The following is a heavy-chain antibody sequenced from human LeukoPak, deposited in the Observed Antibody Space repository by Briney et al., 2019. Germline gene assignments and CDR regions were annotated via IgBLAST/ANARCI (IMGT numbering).Heavy chain of an antibody. J-gene: IGHJ5*02. CDR3: ARHLGRITANWFDP. CDR2: IYYSGST. CDR1: GGSISSSSYY. Sequence: SETLSLTCTVSGGSISSSSYYWGWIRQPPGKGLEWIGSIYYSGSTYYNPSLKSRVTISVDTSKNQFALKLSSVTAADTAVYYCARHLGRITANWFDPWGQGTLVTVSS. D-gene: IGHD3-16*01. V-gene: IGHV4-39*01.